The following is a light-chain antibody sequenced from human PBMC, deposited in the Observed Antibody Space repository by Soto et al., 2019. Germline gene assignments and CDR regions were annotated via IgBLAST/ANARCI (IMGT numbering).Light chain of an antibody. CDR2: EVS. CDR1: SSDVGGYNY. V-gene: IGLV2-14*01. Sequence: QSVLTQPASVSGSPGQSITISCTGTSSDVGGYNYVSWYQQHPGKAPKLMIYEVSNRPSGVSNRCSGSKSANTASLTISGLQAEDEADYFCSSYGSTSTRYVFGTGTKLTVL. CDR3: SSYGSTSTRYV. J-gene: IGLJ1*01.